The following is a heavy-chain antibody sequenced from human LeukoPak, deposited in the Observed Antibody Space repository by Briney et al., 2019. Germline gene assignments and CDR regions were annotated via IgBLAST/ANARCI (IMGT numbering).Heavy chain of an antibody. V-gene: IGHV3-74*01. CDR1: GFTFSSYW. CDR3: VRGNDYGGPHY. J-gene: IGHJ4*02. CDR2: IDRDGSRI. D-gene: IGHD4-23*01. Sequence: GGSLRLSCAVSGFTFSSYWMHWVRQAPGKGLVWVSRIDRDGSRINYADSVRGRFTISRDNGKNTLSLQMNSLRAEDAAVYYCVRGNDYGGPHYWGQGTLVTVSS.